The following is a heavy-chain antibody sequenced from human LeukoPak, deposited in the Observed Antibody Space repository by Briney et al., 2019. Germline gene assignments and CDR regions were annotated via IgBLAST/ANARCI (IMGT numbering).Heavy chain of an antibody. J-gene: IGHJ4*02. V-gene: IGHV3-23*01. CDR3: AKDSTVAGLFFDY. CDR2: ISGGGGTT. CDR1: GFTFSSYA. Sequence: GGSLRLSCAASGFTFSSYAMSWVRQAPGKGLEWVSVISGGGGTTYYADSVKGRFTISRDNSKNTLYLQMNSLRAEDTAVYYCAKDSTVAGLFFDYWGQGTLVTVSS. D-gene: IGHD6-19*01.